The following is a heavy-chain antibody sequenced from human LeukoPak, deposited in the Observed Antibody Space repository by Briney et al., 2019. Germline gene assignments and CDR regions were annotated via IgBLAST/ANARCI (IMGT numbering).Heavy chain of an antibody. CDR1: GFTVSSNY. CDR2: IYSGTRT. V-gene: IGHV3-66*02. Sequence: GGSLRLSCAASGFTVSSNYMSWVRQAPGTGLEWVSIIYSGTRTSYADSVKGRFTISRDNSKNTLYLQMNILRTADTAVYYCARDWNTRAYGGVLYYCGQGTLVTVSS. D-gene: IGHD4-23*01. CDR3: ARDWNTRAYGGVLYY. J-gene: IGHJ4*02.